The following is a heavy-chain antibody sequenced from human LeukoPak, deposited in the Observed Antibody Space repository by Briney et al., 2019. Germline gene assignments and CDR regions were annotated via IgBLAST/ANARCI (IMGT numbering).Heavy chain of an antibody. D-gene: IGHD4-23*01. V-gene: IGHV3-21*04. CDR2: ISSSSSSYI. CDR3: ARISEGSYGGNQYFDY. Sequence: PGGSLRLSCAASGFTFSSYSMNWVRQAPGKGLEWVSSISSSSSSYIYYADSVKGRFTISRDNAKNSLYLQMNSLRSEDTAVYYCARISEGSYGGNQYFDYWGQGTLVTVSP. CDR1: GFTFSSYS. J-gene: IGHJ4*02.